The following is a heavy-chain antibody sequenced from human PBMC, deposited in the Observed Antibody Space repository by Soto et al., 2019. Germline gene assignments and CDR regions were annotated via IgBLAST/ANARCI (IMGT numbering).Heavy chain of an antibody. Sequence: SVKVSCKASGGTFSSYAISWVRQAPGQGLEWMGGIIPIFGTANYAQKFQGRVTITADESTSTAYMELSSLSSEDTAVYYCASGVQDDSSGYYLFDYWGQGTLVTVSS. V-gene: IGHV1-69*13. D-gene: IGHD3-22*01. CDR1: GGTFSSYA. CDR2: IIPIFGTA. J-gene: IGHJ4*02. CDR3: ASGVQDDSSGYYLFDY.